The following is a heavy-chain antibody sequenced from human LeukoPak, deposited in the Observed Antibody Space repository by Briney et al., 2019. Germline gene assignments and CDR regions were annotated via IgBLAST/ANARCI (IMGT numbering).Heavy chain of an antibody. J-gene: IGHJ4*02. V-gene: IGHV3-7*01. CDR3: ANSGGTYYVGEY. CDR1: GFTFSSYW. CDR2: IKQDGSEK. Sequence: GGSLRLSCAASGFTFSSYWMSWVRQAPGKGLEWVANIKQDGSEKYYVDSVKGRFTISRDNAKNSLFLQMNSLRAEDTAVYYCANSGGTYYVGEYWGQGTLVTVSS. D-gene: IGHD1-26*01.